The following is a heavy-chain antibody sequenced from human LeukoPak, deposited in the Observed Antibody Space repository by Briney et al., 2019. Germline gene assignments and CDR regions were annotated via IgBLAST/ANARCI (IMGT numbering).Heavy chain of an antibody. J-gene: IGHJ4*02. CDR1: GYTFTSYY. D-gene: IGHD4-23*01. V-gene: IGHV1-46*03. CDR2: INPSGGST. Sequence: ASVKVSCKASGYTFTSYYMHWVRQAPGQGLEWLGIINPSGGSTSYAQKFQGRVTMTRDTSTSTVYMELSSLRSEDTAVYYCARDLEPFYGGKGEDYWGQGTLVTVSS. CDR3: ARDLEPFYGGKGEDY.